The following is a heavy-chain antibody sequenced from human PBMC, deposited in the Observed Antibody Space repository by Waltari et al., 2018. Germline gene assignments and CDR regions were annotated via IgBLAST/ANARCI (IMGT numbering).Heavy chain of an antibody. D-gene: IGHD2-15*01. CDR3: ARGIWAATSED. V-gene: IGHV4-34*01. J-gene: IGHJ4*02. CDR1: GGSFSGYY. CDR2: INHSGST. Sequence: QVQLQQWGAGLLKPSETLSLTCAVSGGSFSGYYWSWIRQPPGKGLEWIGEINHSGSTNYNPSLKSRVTISVDTSKNQFSLKLSSVTAADTAVYYCARGIWAATSEDWGQGTLVTVSS.